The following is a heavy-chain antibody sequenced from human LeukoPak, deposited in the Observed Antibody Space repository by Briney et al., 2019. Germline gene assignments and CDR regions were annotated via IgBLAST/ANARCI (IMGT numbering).Heavy chain of an antibody. D-gene: IGHD2-2*01. Sequence: GGSLRLSRAASGFTFRSHAMSWVRQAPGKGLEWISAISGSGGSTYYADSVKGRFTISRDNSKKTLYVQMNSLRAEDTAVYYCAKEILPASTFFDPWGQGTLVTVSS. CDR2: ISGSGGST. J-gene: IGHJ5*02. CDR1: GFTFRSHA. V-gene: IGHV3-23*01. CDR3: AKEILPASTFFDP.